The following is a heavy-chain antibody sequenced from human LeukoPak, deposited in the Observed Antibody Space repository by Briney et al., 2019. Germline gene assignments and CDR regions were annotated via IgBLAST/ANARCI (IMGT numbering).Heavy chain of an antibody. J-gene: IGHJ6*03. CDR2: INHSGST. D-gene: IGHD6-13*01. Sequence: SETLSLTCTVSGYSISSGYYWSWIRQPPGKGLEWIGEINHSGSTNYNPSLKSRVTISVDTSKNQFSLKLSSVTAADTAVYYCARGGGSSWLMLDYMDVWGKGTTVTVSS. CDR1: GYSISSGYY. V-gene: IGHV4-38-2*02. CDR3: ARGGGSSWLMLDYMDV.